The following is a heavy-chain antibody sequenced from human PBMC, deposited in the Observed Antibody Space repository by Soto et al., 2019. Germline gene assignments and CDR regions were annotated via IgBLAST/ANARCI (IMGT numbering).Heavy chain of an antibody. CDR1: GGSINPYY. CDR2: IFYSGST. CDR3: ARHPSASGDYFDY. Sequence: QVQLQESGPGLVKPSETLSLTCTVSGGSINPYYWSWIRQPPGKELEWIGYIFYSGSTNYNPSLTSRVTISVDTSENQFPLKLTSVTAADTAVYYCARHPSASGDYFDYWGQGTLVTVSS. D-gene: IGHD6-25*01. V-gene: IGHV4-59*08. J-gene: IGHJ4*02.